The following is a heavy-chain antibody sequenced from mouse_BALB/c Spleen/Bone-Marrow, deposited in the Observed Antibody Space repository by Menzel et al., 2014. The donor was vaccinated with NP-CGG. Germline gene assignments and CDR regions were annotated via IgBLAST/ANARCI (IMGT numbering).Heavy chain of an antibody. CDR1: GYTFTDYW. V-gene: IGHV1-69*01. Sequence: VQLQQSGAELVMPGASVKMSCKASGYTFTDYWMHWVKQRPGQGLEWIGAIDTSDSYTSYNQKFKGKATLTVDESSSTAYMQLSSLTSEDSAVYYCARTELFSYAMDYWGQGTSVTVSS. CDR3: ARTELFSYAMDY. J-gene: IGHJ4*01. CDR2: IDTSDSYT. D-gene: IGHD1-1*02.